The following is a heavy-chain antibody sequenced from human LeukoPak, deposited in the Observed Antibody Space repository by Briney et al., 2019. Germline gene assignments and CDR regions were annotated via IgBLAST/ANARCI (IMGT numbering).Heavy chain of an antibody. V-gene: IGHV3-30*04. J-gene: IGHJ6*03. Sequence: QPGGSLRLSCAASRFTFSSYAMHWVRQAPGKGLEWVAVISYDGSNKYYADSVKGRFTISRDNSKNTLYLQMNSLRAEDTAVYYCAKGSSSGKDYYYYYYMDVWGKGTTVTVSS. CDR1: RFTFSSYA. D-gene: IGHD6-6*01. CDR2: ISYDGSNK. CDR3: AKGSSSGKDYYYYYYMDV.